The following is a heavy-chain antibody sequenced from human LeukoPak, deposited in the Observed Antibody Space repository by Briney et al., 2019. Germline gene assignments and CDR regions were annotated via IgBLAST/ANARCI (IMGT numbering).Heavy chain of an antibody. CDR1: GFTFSSYS. V-gene: IGHV3-21*06. J-gene: IGHJ4*02. CDR3: AKDRIVVVVAAEYYFDY. D-gene: IGHD2-15*01. Sequence: GGSLRLSCAASGFTFSSYSMNWVRQAPGKGLEWVSSISSSSSYIYYADSVKGRFTISIDNAKNSLYLQMNSLRAEDTAVYYCAKDRIVVVVAAEYYFDYWGQGTLVTVSS. CDR2: ISSSSSYI.